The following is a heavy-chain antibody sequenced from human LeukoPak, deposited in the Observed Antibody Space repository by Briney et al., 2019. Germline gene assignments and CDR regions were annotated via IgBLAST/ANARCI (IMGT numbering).Heavy chain of an antibody. J-gene: IGHJ6*03. V-gene: IGHV3-73*01. CDR2: IRSKANGYAT. Sequence: GGSLRLSCAASGFTFSGSPMHWVRQASGKGLEWVGRIRSKANGYATAYAASVRGRFTISRDDSKNTAYLQMNRLKTEDTAVYYCTSWGGIAVGYYMDVWGKGTTVTVSS. CDR3: TSWGGIAVGYYMDV. D-gene: IGHD6-19*01. CDR1: GFTFSGSP.